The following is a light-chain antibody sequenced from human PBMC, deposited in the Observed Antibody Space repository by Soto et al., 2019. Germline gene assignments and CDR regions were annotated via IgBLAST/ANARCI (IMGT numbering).Light chain of an antibody. CDR1: QSVSSY. CDR2: DAS. V-gene: IGKV3-11*01. J-gene: IGKJ5*01. Sequence: IALTHSPATLSLSPWERATLSCRASQSVSSYLAWYQQKPGQAPRLLIYDASNRATGIPARFSGSGSGTDFTLTISSLEPEDFAVYYCQQRSNWPYFGQGTRLEIK. CDR3: QQRSNWPY.